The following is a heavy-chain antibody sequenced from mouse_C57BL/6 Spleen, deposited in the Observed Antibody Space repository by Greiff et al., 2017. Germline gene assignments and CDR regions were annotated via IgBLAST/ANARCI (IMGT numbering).Heavy chain of an antibody. CDR2: IYPGDGDT. Sequence: QVQLKQSGPELVKPGASVKISCKASGYAFSSSWMNWVKQRPGKGLEWIGRIYPGDGDTNYNGKFKGKDTLTADKSSSTAYMQLSSLTSEDSAVYFCAAQIGGRLWGQGTTLTVSS. D-gene: IGHD3-1*01. J-gene: IGHJ2*01. V-gene: IGHV1-82*01. CDR3: AAQIGGRL. CDR1: GYAFSSSW.